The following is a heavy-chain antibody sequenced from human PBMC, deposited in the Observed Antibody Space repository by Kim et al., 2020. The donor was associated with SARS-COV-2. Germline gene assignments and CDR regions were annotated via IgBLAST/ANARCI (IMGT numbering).Heavy chain of an antibody. CDR1: GGSISSSSYY. CDR2: IYYSGST. Sequence: SETLSLTCTVSGGSISSSSYYWGWIRQPPGKGLECIGSIYYSGSTYYNPSIKSRVTIPVDTSKNQFSLNLSSVTAADTAVYYCARHGVSVVVVAATAEYFQHWGQGTLVTVSS. CDR3: ARHGVSVVVVAATAEYFQH. D-gene: IGHD2-15*01. J-gene: IGHJ1*01. V-gene: IGHV4-39*01.